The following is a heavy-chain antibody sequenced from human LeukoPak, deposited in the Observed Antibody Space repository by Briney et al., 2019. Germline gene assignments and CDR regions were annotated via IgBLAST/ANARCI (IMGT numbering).Heavy chain of an antibody. CDR1: GYTFTSYG. CDR2: ISAYNGNT. D-gene: IGHD3-22*01. V-gene: IGHV1-18*04. CDR3: ARGREEDSSGYYYGFDY. J-gene: IGHJ4*02. Sequence: GASVKVSCKASGYTFTSYGISWVRQAPGQGLEWMGWISAYNGNTNYAQNLQGRVTMTTDKSTSTAYMELSSLRSEDTAVYYCARGREEDSSGYYYGFDYWGQGTLVTVSS.